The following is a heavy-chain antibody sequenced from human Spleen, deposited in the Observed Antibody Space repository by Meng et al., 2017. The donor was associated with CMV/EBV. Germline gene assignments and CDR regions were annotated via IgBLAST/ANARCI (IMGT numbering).Heavy chain of an antibody. V-gene: IGHV3-21*01. CDR2: ISSSSSYI. Sequence: GSLKISCAASGFTFSSYSMNWVRQAPGKGLEWVSSISSSSSYIYYADSVKGRFTISRDNAKNSLYLQMNSLRAEDTAVYYCARDLDTYCGGDCYGSFDYWGQGTLVTVSS. CDR1: GFTFSSYS. D-gene: IGHD2-21*01. CDR3: ARDLDTYCGGDCYGSFDY. J-gene: IGHJ4*02.